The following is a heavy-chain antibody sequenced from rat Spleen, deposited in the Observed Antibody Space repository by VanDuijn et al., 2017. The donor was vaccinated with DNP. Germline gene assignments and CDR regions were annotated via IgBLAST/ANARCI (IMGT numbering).Heavy chain of an antibody. D-gene: IGHD4-3*01. CDR3: ARWYNSGYYFDY. V-gene: IGHV5-31*01. Sequence: EVQLVESGGDLVQPGRSLKLSCVVSRFTFNNYWMTWIRQVPGKGLEWVASIRSSGGNTYYPDSVKGRFTISRDVAKNTLYLQMNSLRSEDTATYYCARWYNSGYYFDYWGQGVMVTVSS. CDR2: IRSSGGNT. J-gene: IGHJ2*01. CDR1: RFTFNNYW.